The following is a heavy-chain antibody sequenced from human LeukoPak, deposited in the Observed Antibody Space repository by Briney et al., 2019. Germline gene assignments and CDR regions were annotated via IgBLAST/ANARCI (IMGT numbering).Heavy chain of an antibody. CDR1: GDSISSYY. Sequence: SETLSLTCTVSGDSISSYYWSWIRQPPGKGLEWIGYIYYSGSTNYNPSLKSRVTISVDTSKNHFSLKLSSVTAADTAVYYCARAQGLDSAFDYWGQGTLVTVSS. CDR2: IYYSGST. V-gene: IGHV4-59*01. CDR3: ARAQGLDSAFDY. D-gene: IGHD3-9*01. J-gene: IGHJ4*02.